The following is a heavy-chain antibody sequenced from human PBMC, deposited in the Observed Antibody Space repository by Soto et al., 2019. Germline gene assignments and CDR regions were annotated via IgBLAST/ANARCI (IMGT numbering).Heavy chain of an antibody. Sequence: PGGSLRLSCAASGFTFSGSAMHWVRQASGKGLEWVGRIRSKANSYATAYAASVKGRLTISRDDSKNTAYLQMNSLKTEDTAVYYCTRPGRLSGGGARYIHDFWGQGTLVTVSS. CDR3: TRPGRLSGGGARYIHDF. CDR1: GFTFSGSA. V-gene: IGHV3-73*01. J-gene: IGHJ4*02. CDR2: IRSKANSYAT. D-gene: IGHD2-21*02.